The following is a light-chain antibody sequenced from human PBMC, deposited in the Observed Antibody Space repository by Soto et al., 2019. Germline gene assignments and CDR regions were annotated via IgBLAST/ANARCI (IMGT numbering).Light chain of an antibody. CDR2: EDN. J-gene: IGLJ3*02. Sequence: NFMLPQPHSVSGSPGKTITISCTRSRGSIANNYVQWYQQRPGSSPTTVIYEDNQRPSGIPDRFSGSIDRSSNSASLAISGLRYEDEADYYCQSYDSGNPWVFGGGTKLTVL. CDR1: RGSIANNY. CDR3: QSYDSGNPWV. V-gene: IGLV6-57*01.